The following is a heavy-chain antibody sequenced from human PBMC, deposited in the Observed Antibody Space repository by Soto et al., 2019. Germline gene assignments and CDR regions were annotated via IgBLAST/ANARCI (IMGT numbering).Heavy chain of an antibody. CDR2: IWYDGSNK. V-gene: IGHV3-33*01. J-gene: IGHJ4*02. Sequence: GGSLRLSCAASGFTFSSYGMHWVRQAPGKGLEWVAVIWYDGSNKYYADSVKGRFTISRDNSKNTLYLQMNSLRAEDTAVYYCARDLTSIAAAGTFDYWGQGTLVTVSS. CDR3: ARDLTSIAAAGTFDY. D-gene: IGHD6-13*01. CDR1: GFTFSSYG.